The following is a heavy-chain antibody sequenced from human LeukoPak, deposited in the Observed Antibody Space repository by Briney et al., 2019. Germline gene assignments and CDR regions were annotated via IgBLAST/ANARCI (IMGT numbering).Heavy chain of an antibody. Sequence: GGSLRLSCAASGFIFHSYAINWVRQAPGKGLEWVSGIGGRGGGPYYADSVKGRFSISRDNSKNPLYPEMNSLRTEDAAMYYCAKESGKFDYWGQGTLVAVSS. CDR1: GFIFHSYA. V-gene: IGHV3-23*01. CDR3: AKESGKFDY. J-gene: IGHJ4*02. CDR2: IGGRGGGP.